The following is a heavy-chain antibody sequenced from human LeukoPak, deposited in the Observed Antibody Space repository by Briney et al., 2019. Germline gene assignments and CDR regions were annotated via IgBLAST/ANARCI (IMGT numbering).Heavy chain of an antibody. CDR3: ARGSRWLQLGPFDY. V-gene: IGHV3-30*01. CDR2: MSYDGSDN. Sequence: GRSLRLSCAASGFTFSSYTMHWVRQAPGKGLEWAAVMSYDGSDNYYADSVKGRFTISRDNSRTTVYLQMNSLRAEDTAVYYCARGSRWLQLGPFDYWGQGTLVTVSS. J-gene: IGHJ4*02. D-gene: IGHD5-24*01. CDR1: GFTFSSYT.